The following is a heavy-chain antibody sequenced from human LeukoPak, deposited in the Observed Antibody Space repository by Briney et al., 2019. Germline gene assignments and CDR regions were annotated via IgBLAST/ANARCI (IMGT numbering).Heavy chain of an antibody. CDR3: ARGRGGDYEH. V-gene: IGHV4-59*01. CDR1: GGSISSYY. CDR2: IYYSGST. Sequence: SETLSLTCTVSGGSISSYYWSRIRRPPGKGLEWIGYIYYSGSTNYNPSLKSRVTISVDTSKNQFSLKLSSVTAADTAVYYCARGRGGDYEHWGQGTLVTVSS. J-gene: IGHJ4*02. D-gene: IGHD2-21*02.